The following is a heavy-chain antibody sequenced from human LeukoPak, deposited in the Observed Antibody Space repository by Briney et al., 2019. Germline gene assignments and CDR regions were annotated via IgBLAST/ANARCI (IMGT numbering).Heavy chain of an antibody. CDR1: GYSFTSNW. V-gene: IGHV5-51*01. Sequence: GESLKIRCKAYGYSFTSNWIGCVRRMPGEGLEWMGIFFPAASDTRYSPSFQGQVTISADKSISTAYLQWSSLKASDTAMYYCARQSGGGSGWYSRTDYYYYMDVWGKGTTVTVSS. CDR3: ARQSGGGSGWYSRTDYYYYMDV. J-gene: IGHJ6*03. D-gene: IGHD6-19*01. CDR2: FFPAASDT.